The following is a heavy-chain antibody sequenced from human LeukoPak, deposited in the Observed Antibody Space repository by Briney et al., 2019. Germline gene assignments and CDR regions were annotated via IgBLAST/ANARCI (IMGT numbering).Heavy chain of an antibody. Sequence: PGGSLRLSCAASGFTFSSYSMIWVRQAPGKGLEWVSYISSSSSTIYYADSVKGRFTISRDNAKNSLYLQMKSLRAEDTAVYYCARDLHGDYWGQGTLVTVSS. CDR2: ISSSSSTI. J-gene: IGHJ4*02. V-gene: IGHV3-48*01. CDR1: GFTFSSYS. CDR3: ARDLHGDY.